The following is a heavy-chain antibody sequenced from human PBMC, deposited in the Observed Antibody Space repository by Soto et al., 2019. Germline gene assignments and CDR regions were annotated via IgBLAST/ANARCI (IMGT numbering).Heavy chain of an antibody. Sequence: EVQLLESGGGLAQPGGSLRLSCAASGFTFSSQTMTWVRQGPGKGLEWVSSISGSGDKTYYADSVKGRFSISRDNFKNMAYLQMNSLGVDDTAVYDCAKALSTIEDWGQGNLVTVSS. J-gene: IGHJ4*02. CDR2: ISGSGDKT. V-gene: IGHV3-23*01. CDR3: AKALSTIED. CDR1: GFTFSSQT. D-gene: IGHD3-3*01.